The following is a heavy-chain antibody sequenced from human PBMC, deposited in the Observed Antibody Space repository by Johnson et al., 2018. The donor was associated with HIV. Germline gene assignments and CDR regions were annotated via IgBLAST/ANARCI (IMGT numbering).Heavy chain of an antibody. CDR3: ARGPRNPGLDAFDI. V-gene: IGHV3-66*01. Sequence: VQLVESGGGLVQPGGSLRLSCAASGFTVSSNYMSWVRQAPGKGLEWVSVIFSGGNTYYTDSVKGRFTISRDNPRNTLYLQMNSLRAEDTAVYYCARGPRNPGLDAFDIWGQGTVVTVSS. D-gene: IGHD1-14*01. CDR2: IFSGGNT. CDR1: GFTVSSNY. J-gene: IGHJ3*02.